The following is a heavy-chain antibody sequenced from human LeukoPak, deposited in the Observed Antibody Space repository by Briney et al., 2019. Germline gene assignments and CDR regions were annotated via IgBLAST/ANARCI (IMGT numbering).Heavy chain of an antibody. CDR1: GGSISSGDKY. CDR3: ARVTRWAGLDF. J-gene: IGHJ4*02. D-gene: IGHD2-21*02. V-gene: IGHV4-30-4*01. Sequence: PSQTLSLTCNVSGGSISSGDKYWSWIRQPPGKGLEWIGYIYYSGSTYYNPSLKSRLTISVDTCENQFSLHLTSVTAADTAVYFCARVTRWAGLDFWGQGTLVTVSS. CDR2: IYYSGST.